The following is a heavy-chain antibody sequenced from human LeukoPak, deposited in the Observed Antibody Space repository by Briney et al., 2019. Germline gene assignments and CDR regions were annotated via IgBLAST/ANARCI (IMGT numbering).Heavy chain of an antibody. Sequence: ASVKVSCKASGYTFTGYYMHWVRQAPGQGLEWMGRINPNSGGTNYAQKFQGRVTMTRDTSISTAYMELSRLRSDDTAVYYCARSTSDYYGSSLRFDYWGQGTLVTVSS. V-gene: IGHV1-2*06. CDR1: GYTFTGYY. CDR2: INPNSGGT. D-gene: IGHD3-10*01. J-gene: IGHJ4*02. CDR3: ARSTSDYYGSSLRFDY.